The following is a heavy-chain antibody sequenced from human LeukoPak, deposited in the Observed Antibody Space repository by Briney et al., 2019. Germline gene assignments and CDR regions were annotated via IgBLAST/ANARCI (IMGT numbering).Heavy chain of an antibody. CDR3: ARWDSGWYGYFQH. V-gene: IGHV3-7*01. CDR2: IKQDGSEK. CDR1: GFTFSSYW. D-gene: IGHD6-19*01. Sequence: GGSLRLSCAASGFTFSSYWMSWVRQAPGKGLEWVANIKQDGSEKYYVDSVKGRFTISRDNAKNSLYLQMNSLRAEDTAVYYCARWDSGWYGYFQHWGQGTLVTVSS. J-gene: IGHJ1*01.